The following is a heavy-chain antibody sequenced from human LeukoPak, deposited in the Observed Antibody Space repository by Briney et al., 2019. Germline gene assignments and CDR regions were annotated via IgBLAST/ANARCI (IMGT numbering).Heavy chain of an antibody. Sequence: ASVKVSCKVSGYTLTELSMHWVRQAPGKGLEWMGGFDPEDGETIYAQKFQGRVTMTEDTSTDTAYMELSSLRSEDTAVYYCARGEQLWFIYYYGMDVWGQGTTVTVSS. CDR2: FDPEDGET. CDR3: ARGEQLWFIYYYGMDV. J-gene: IGHJ6*02. V-gene: IGHV1-24*01. D-gene: IGHD5-18*01. CDR1: GYTLTELS.